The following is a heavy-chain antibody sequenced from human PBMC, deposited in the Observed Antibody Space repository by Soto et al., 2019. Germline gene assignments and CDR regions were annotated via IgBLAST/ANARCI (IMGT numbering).Heavy chain of an antibody. D-gene: IGHD3-10*01. CDR1: GYTFTSYG. CDR3: ASGGWFGDQHLSHAFDI. V-gene: IGHV1-18*01. Sequence: ASVKVSCKASGYTFTSYGISWVRQAPGQGLEWMGWISAYNGNTNYARKLQGRVTMTTDTSTSTAYMELRSLRSDDTAVYSCASGGWFGDQHLSHAFDIWGQGTMATVPS. J-gene: IGHJ3*02. CDR2: ISAYNGNT.